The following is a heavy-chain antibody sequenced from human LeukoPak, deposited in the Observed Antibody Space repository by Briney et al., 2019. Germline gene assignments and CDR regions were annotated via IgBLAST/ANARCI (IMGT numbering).Heavy chain of an antibody. Sequence: ASVKVSCKASGYTFTGYYMHWVRQAPGQGLEWMGWINPNSGGTNYAQKFQGRVTMTRDTSISTAYMELSSLRSEDTAVYYCATGREVLRYFDSLSWFDPWGQGTLVTVSS. CDR3: ATGREVLRYFDSLSWFDP. CDR2: INPNSGGT. CDR1: GYTFTGYY. V-gene: IGHV1-2*02. D-gene: IGHD3-9*01. J-gene: IGHJ5*02.